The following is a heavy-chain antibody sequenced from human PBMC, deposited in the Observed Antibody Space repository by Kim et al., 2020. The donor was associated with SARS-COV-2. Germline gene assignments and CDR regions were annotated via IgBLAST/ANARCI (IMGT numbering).Heavy chain of an antibody. V-gene: IGHV1-24*01. CDR2: FDPEDGET. Sequence: ASVKVSCKVSGYTLTELSMHWVRQAPGKGLEWMGGFDPEDGETIYAQKFQGRVTMTEDTSTDTAYMELSSLRSEDTAVYYCATVPAMIVVVRNLYYFDYWGQGTLVTVSS. CDR3: ATVPAMIVVVRNLYYFDY. CDR1: GYTLTELS. J-gene: IGHJ4*02. D-gene: IGHD3-22*01.